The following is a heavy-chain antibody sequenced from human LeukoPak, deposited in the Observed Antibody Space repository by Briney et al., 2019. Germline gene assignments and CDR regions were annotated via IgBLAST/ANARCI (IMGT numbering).Heavy chain of an antibody. J-gene: IGHJ6*03. Sequence: GGSLRLSCAASGFTFSSYSMNWVRQAPGKGLEWVSSISSSSSYIYYADSVKGRFTISRDNAKNSLYLQMNSLRAEDTAVYYCASVLAELNTPSSIAGYYYYYYYMDVWGKGTTVTVSS. CDR2: ISSSSSYI. CDR3: ASVLAELNTPSSIAGYYYYYYYMDV. CDR1: GFTFSSYS. V-gene: IGHV3-21*01. D-gene: IGHD6-6*01.